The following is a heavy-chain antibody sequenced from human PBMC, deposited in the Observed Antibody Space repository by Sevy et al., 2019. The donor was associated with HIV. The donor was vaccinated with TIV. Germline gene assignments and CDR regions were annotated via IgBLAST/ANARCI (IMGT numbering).Heavy chain of an antibody. V-gene: IGHV3-23*01. Sequence: GGSLRLSCAASGFTFSSYAMSWVRQAPGKGLEWVSAISGSGGSTYYADSVKGRFTISRDNSKNTLYLQMNSLRAEDTAVYYCAKVVKVGYYYDSSGYYDYWGQGTLVTVSS. CDR3: AKVVKVGYYYDSSGYYDY. CDR2: ISGSGGST. CDR1: GFTFSSYA. J-gene: IGHJ4*02. D-gene: IGHD3-22*01.